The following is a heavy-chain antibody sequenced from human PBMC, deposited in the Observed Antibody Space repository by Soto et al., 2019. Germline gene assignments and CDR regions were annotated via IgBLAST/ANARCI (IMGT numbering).Heavy chain of an antibody. D-gene: IGHD2-15*01. V-gene: IGHV1-2*02. CDR1: GYTFTGYY. Sequence: ASVKVSCKASGYTFTGYYMHWVRQAPGQGLEWMGWINPNSGGTNYAQKFQGRVTMTRDTSISTAYMELSRLRSDDTAVYYCARVNVVVVAATREYYFDYWGQGTLITVSS. J-gene: IGHJ4*02. CDR2: INPNSGGT. CDR3: ARVNVVVVAATREYYFDY.